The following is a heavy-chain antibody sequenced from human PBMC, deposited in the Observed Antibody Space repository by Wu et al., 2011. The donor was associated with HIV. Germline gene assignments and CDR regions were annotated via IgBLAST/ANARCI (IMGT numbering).Heavy chain of an antibody. CDR3: ATVAGPAADEAFDV. V-gene: IGHV1-69-2*01. D-gene: IGHD2-2*01. Sequence: EVRLIQSGTEVKKPGATVKIACKISGYSLIDYYMHWVKQAPGKGLEWLGRVDPEDGETRYAGKLQGRLTLTADKSTSTAYMEMGRLTPDDTALFYCATVAGPAADEAFDVWGQGTMVTVSS. J-gene: IGHJ3*01. CDR1: GYSLIDYY. CDR2: VDPEDGET.